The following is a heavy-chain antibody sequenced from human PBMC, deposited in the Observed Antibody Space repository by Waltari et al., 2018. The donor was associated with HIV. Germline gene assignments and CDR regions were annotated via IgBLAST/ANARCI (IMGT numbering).Heavy chain of an antibody. CDR2: IYPTGSA. Sequence: QVQLQESGPGLVKPSETLSLTCVVSGFSISSGFYWGWIRHSPGKGLESLGFIYPTGSAYYNPALQSRLTISVDTSKNQFSLKIHSVTAADTAIYYCARDRGANTSGFDYWGQGILVSVSS. D-gene: IGHD2-8*01. CDR1: GFSISSGFY. J-gene: IGHJ4*02. CDR3: ARDRGANTSGFDY. V-gene: IGHV4-38-2*02.